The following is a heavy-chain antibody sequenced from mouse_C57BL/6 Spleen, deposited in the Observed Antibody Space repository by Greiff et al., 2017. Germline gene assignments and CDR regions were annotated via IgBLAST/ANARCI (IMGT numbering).Heavy chain of an antibody. V-gene: IGHV1-7*01. CDR3: ASGDYGPDY. J-gene: IGHJ3*01. D-gene: IGHD2-4*01. CDR2: IIPSSGYT. Sequence: VKLQQPGAELANPGASVTLSCKASGSTFPSYWMNWVTQRPGQGLEWIGYIIPSSGYTKYNQKFKDKSTLTADHSSSTADMQRSSLTYEDSAGYYCASGDYGPDYWGQGTLVTVSA. CDR1: GSTFPSYW.